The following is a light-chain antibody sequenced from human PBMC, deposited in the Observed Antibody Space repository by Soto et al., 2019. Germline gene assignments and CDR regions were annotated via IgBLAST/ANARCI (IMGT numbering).Light chain of an antibody. CDR2: GAS. V-gene: IGKV3-20*01. Sequence: EFVLTQSPGTLSLYPGERATLSCRAIQSISSSYLAWYQQKPGQAPRLLIYGASSRATGIPDRFSGSGSGTDFTLTISRLEPEDFAVYYCQQYGSATPWTFGQGTKVDVK. CDR3: QQYGSATPWT. J-gene: IGKJ1*01. CDR1: QSISSSY.